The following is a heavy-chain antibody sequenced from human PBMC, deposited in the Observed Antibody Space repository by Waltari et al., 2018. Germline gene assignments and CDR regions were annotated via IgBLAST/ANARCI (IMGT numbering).Heavy chain of an antibody. J-gene: IGHJ3*02. CDR3: AKDRGGGYGGLRPDAFDI. CDR2: IRYDGSNQ. CDR1: GFTFRYFG. D-gene: IGHD3-10*01. Sequence: HLVESGGGVVQPGGSLRLSCAASGFTFRYFGMHWVRQAPGKGLEWVVFIRYDGSNQEYVDSVKGRFSISRDNSRNTGYLQMNSLRVEDTAVYYCAKDRGGGYGGLRPDAFDIWGEGTRVIVSS. V-gene: IGHV3-30*02.